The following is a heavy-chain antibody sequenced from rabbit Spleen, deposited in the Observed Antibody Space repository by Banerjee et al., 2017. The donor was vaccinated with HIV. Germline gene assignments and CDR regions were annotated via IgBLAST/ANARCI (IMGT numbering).Heavy chain of an antibody. J-gene: IGHJ6*01. D-gene: IGHD5-1*01. CDR3: ARDLVGVIGWNFYL. V-gene: IGHV1S47*01. Sequence: LEESGGGLVQPEGSLALTCKASGFSFSDKDVMCWVRQAPGKGPEWIACIHNGDATTYYASWVNGRFTISRTSSTTVTLRMTSLTAADRAAYFCARDLVGVIGWNFYLWGPGTLVTVS. CDR1: GFSFSDKD. CDR2: IHNGDATT.